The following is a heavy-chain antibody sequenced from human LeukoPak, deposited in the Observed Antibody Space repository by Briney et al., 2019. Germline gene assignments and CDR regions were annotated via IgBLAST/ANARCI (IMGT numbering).Heavy chain of an antibody. Sequence: SETLSLTCAVYVVSFSGYYWSWIRQPPGKGLEWIGEINHSGSTNYNPSLKSRVTISVDTSKNQFSLKLSSVTAADTAVYYCARRGYTYGWGWFDPWGQGTLVTVPS. J-gene: IGHJ5*02. CDR2: INHSGST. CDR1: VVSFSGYY. V-gene: IGHV4-34*01. CDR3: ARRGYTYGWGWFDP. D-gene: IGHD5-18*01.